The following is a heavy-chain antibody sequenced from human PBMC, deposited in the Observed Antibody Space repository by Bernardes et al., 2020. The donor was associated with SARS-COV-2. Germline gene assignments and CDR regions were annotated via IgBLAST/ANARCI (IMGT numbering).Heavy chain of an antibody. CDR2: ISGSGGST. V-gene: IGHV3-23*01. CDR1: GFTFSSYA. D-gene: IGHD3-3*01. J-gene: IGHJ5*02. CDR3: AKTNYDFWSGYYSLPNWFDP. Sequence: GGSLRLSCAASGFTFSSYAMSWVRQAPGKGLEWVSAISGSGGSTYYADSVKGRFTISRDNSKNTLYLQMNSLRAEDTAVYYCAKTNYDFWSGYYSLPNWFDPWGQGTLVTVSS.